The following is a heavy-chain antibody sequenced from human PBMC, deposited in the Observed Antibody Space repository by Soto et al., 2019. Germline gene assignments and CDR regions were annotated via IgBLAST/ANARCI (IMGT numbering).Heavy chain of an antibody. J-gene: IGHJ3*01. V-gene: IGHV3-30-3*01. CDR2: ISYDGINK. CDR1: AFTFSTYA. Sequence: QVQLVESGGGVVQPGRSLRLSCAASAFTFSTYAMHWVRQAPGKGLEWVAVISYDGINKYYADSVKGRFTIPRDNSKNTLSLQMNSLRPEDTAMYYCAREYDAFDVWGQGTMVTVSS. CDR3: AREYDAFDV.